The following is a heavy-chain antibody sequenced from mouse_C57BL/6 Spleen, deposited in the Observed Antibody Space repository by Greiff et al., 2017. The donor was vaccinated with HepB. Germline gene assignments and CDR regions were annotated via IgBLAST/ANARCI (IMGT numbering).Heavy chain of an antibody. V-gene: IGHV2-5*01. J-gene: IGHJ2*01. D-gene: IGHD5-5*01. CDR1: GFSLTSYG. CDR2: IWRGGST. CDR3: AKNLGTNYSFDY. Sequence: VKLVESGPGLVQPSQSLSITCTVSGFSLTSYGVHWVRQSPGKGLEWLGVIWRGGSTDYNAAFMSRLSITKDNSKSQVFFKMNSLQADDTAIYYCAKNLGTNYSFDYWGQGTTLTVSS.